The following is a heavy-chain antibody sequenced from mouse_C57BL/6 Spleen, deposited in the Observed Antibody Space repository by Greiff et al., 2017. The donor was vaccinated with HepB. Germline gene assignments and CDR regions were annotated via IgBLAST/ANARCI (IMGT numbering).Heavy chain of an antibody. CDR3: TSAATVVEGYYFDY. V-gene: IGHV5-9-1*02. CDR2: ISSGGDYI. Sequence: EVQVVESGEGLVKPGGSLKLSCAASGFTFSSYAMSWVRQTPEKRLEWVAYISSGGDYIYYADTVKGRFTISRDNARNTLYLQMSSLKSEDTAMYSCTSAATVVEGYYFDYWGQGTTLTVSS. CDR1: GFTFSSYA. J-gene: IGHJ2*01. D-gene: IGHD1-1*01.